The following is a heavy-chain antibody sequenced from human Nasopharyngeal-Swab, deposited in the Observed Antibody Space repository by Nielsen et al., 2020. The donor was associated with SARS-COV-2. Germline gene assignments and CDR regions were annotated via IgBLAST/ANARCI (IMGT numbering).Heavy chain of an antibody. J-gene: IGHJ3*02. CDR2: IYYSGST. V-gene: IGHV4-39*01. D-gene: IGHD3-22*01. CDR1: GGSISSYY. Sequence: SETLSLTCTVSGGSISSYYWGWIRQPPGKGLEWIGSIYYSGSTYYNPSLKSRVTISVDTSKNQFSLKLSSVTAADAAVYYCARHGLYYYDSSGYYYSDAFDIWGQGTMVTVSS. CDR3: ARHGLYYYDSSGYYYSDAFDI.